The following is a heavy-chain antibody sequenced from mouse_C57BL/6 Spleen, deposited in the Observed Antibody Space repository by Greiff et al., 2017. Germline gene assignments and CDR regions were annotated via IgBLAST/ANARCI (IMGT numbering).Heavy chain of an antibody. CDR3: AMRRRWYFDV. CDR2: INPTNGGT. V-gene: IGHV1-18*01. Sequence: VQLQQSGPELVKPGASVKIPCKASGYTFTDYNMDWVKQSHGKSLEWIGDINPTNGGTIYNQKFKGKATLTVDKSSSTAYMELRSLTSEDTAVYYCAMRRRWYFDVWGTGTTVTVSS. CDR1: GYTFTDYN. J-gene: IGHJ1*03.